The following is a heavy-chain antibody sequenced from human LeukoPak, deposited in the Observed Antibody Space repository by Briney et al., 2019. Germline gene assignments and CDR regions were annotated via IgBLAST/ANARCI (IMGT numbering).Heavy chain of an antibody. Sequence: PGGSLRLSCAASGFKFSDYYMSWIRQAPGKGLERVSYIDTSGYSIYYADSVKGRFTISRDNARNSVYLQMNSLRADDTAVYYCARGHYGLDYWGQGTLVTVSS. CDR1: GFKFSDYY. J-gene: IGHJ4*02. CDR2: IDTSGYSI. CDR3: ARGHYGLDY. D-gene: IGHD3-16*01. V-gene: IGHV3-11*01.